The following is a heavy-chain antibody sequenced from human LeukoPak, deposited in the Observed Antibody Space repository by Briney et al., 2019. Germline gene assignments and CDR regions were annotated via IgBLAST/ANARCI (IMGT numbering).Heavy chain of an antibody. V-gene: IGHV3-30*02. CDR3: AGGGRWLQYYYMDV. D-gene: IGHD5-24*01. CDR2: IRYDGSNK. J-gene: IGHJ6*03. Sequence: GGSLRLSCAASGFTFSSYGMHWVRQAPGKGLEWVAFIRYDGSNKYYADSVKGRFTISRDNSKNTLYLQMNSLRSEDTAVYYCAGGGRWLQYYYMDVWGKGTTVTISS. CDR1: GFTFSSYG.